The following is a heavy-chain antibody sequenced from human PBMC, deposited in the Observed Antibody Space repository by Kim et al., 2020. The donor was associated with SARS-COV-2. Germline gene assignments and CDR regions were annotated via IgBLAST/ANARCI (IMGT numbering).Heavy chain of an antibody. D-gene: IGHD3-16*02. CDR3: ARGNYQSPFDY. Sequence: GGSLRLSCAASGFTFTTYAMTWVRRAPGKGLEWVSRISGSGGSTYYADSVKGRFTISRDKSKNTLYLQMNSLRAEDTAVYYCARGNYQSPFDYWGQGTLVTVPA. CDR2: ISGSGGST. V-gene: IGHV3-23*01. J-gene: IGHJ4*02. CDR1: GFTFTTYA.